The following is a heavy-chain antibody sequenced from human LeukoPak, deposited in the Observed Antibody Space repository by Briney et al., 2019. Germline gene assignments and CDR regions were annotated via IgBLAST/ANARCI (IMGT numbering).Heavy chain of an antibody. Sequence: GGSLRLSCAASGFTFSSYGVHWVRQAPGKGLEWVALISYDGSNKYYADSVKGRFTISRDNSKNTLYLQMNSLRAEDTAVYYCAIGWGGYYSDASDIWGQGTMVTVSS. CDR3: AIGWGGYYSDASDI. D-gene: IGHD3-3*01. CDR1: GFTFSSYG. J-gene: IGHJ3*02. CDR2: ISYDGSNK. V-gene: IGHV3-30*03.